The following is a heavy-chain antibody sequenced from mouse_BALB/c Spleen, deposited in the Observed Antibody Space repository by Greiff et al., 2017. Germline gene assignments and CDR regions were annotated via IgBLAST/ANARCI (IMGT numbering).Heavy chain of an antibody. CDR2: IRNKANGYTT. Sequence: EVKLMESGGGLVQPGGSLRLSCATSGFTFTDYYMSWVRQPPGKALEWLGFIRNKANGYTTEYSASVKGLFTISRDTSQSILYLQMNTLRAEDSATYYCARDCSGDYAMDYWGQGTSVTVSA. CDR1: GFTFTDYY. D-gene: IGHD4-1*01. V-gene: IGHV7-3*02. J-gene: IGHJ4*01. CDR3: ARDCSGDYAMDY.